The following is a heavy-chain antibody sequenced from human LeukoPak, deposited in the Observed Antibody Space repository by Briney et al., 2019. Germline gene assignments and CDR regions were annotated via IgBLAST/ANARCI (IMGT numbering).Heavy chain of an antibody. CDR3: ARSAYYYDSSGYPYFNY. V-gene: IGHV1-69*01. J-gene: IGHJ4*02. CDR1: GGTLSSYA. Sequence: SVKVSCKASGGTLSSYAISWVRQAPGQGLEWMGGIIPIFGTANYAQKFQGRVTITADESTSTAYMELSSLRSEDTAVYYCARSAYYYDSSGYPYFNYWGQGTLVTVSS. D-gene: IGHD3-22*01. CDR2: IIPIFGTA.